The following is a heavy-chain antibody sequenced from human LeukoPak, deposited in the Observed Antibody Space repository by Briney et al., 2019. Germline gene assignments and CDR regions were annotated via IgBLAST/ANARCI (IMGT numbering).Heavy chain of an antibody. D-gene: IGHD3-22*01. J-gene: IGHJ6*02. CDR1: GYTFTSYD. V-gene: IGHV1-8*01. Sequence: ASVKVSCKASGYTFTSYDINWVRQATGQGLEWMGWMNPNSGNTGYAQKFQGRVTMIRNTSISTAYMELSSLRSEDTAVYHCARGHNSGYSINFHYYYGMDVWGQGTTVTVSS. CDR3: ARGHNSGYSINFHYYYGMDV. CDR2: MNPNSGNT.